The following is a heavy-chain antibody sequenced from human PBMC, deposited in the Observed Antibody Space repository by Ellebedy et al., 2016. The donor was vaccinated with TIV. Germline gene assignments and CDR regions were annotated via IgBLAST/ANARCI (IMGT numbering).Heavy chain of an antibody. D-gene: IGHD3-16*01. CDR1: GGPISTTNW. V-gene: IGHV4/OR15-8*01. Sequence: MPSETLSLTCGVSGGPISTTNWWCWVRQAPGKGLEWIGEIYHSGSANYNPSLKSRATLSIDKSKNQFSLKLTSVTAADTAVYFCARGDPSTPIDPWGQGILVTVFS. CDR2: IYHSGSA. J-gene: IGHJ5*02. CDR3: ARGDPSTPIDP.